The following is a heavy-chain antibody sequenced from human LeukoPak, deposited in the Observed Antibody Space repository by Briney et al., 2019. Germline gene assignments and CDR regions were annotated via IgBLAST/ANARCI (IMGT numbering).Heavy chain of an antibody. D-gene: IGHD3-10*02. V-gene: IGHV3-7*01. CDR3: AELGITMIGGV. CDR2: IKQDGSEK. J-gene: IGHJ6*04. CDR1: GFTFSDYW. Sequence: GGSLRLSCVASGFTFSDYWMTWVRQAPGKGLEWVANIKQDGSEKFCVDSVKGRFTISRDNAENSLYLHMNSLRAEDTAVYYCAELGITMIGGVWGKGTTVTISS.